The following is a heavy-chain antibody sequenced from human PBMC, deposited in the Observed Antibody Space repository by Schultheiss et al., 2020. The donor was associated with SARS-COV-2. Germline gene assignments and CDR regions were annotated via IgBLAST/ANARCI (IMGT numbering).Heavy chain of an antibody. J-gene: IGHJ3*02. CDR1: GFTFGDYA. Sequence: GGSLRLSCTASGFTFGDYAMSWVRQAPGKGLEWVSYISSSGSTIYYADSVKGRFTISRDNAKNSLYLQMNSLRAEDTAVYYCARDWAYDYVWGSYRRHDAFDIWGQGTMVTVSS. D-gene: IGHD3-16*02. CDR2: ISSSGSTI. CDR3: ARDWAYDYVWGSYRRHDAFDI. V-gene: IGHV3-48*03.